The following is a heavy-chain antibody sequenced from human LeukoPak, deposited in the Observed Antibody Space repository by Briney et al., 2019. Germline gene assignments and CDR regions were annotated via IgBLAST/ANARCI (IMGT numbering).Heavy chain of an antibody. CDR2: ISSSSSYI. J-gene: IGHJ4*02. CDR3: AREGVVVVPAASTL. D-gene: IGHD2-2*01. V-gene: IGHV3-21*01. CDR1: GFTFSSYS. Sequence: PGGSLRLSCAASGFTFSSYSINWVRQAPGKGLEWVSSISSSSSYIYYADSVKGRFTISRDNAKNSLYLQMNSLRAEDTAVYYCAREGVVVVPAASTLWGQGTLVTVSS.